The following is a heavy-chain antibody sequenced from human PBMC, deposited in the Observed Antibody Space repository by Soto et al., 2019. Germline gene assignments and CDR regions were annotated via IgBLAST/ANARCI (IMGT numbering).Heavy chain of an antibody. CDR1: GVSISSYY. Sequence: QVQLQESGPGLVKPSETLSLTCTVSGVSISSYYWSWIRQPPGKGLEWIGYIYYSGSTNYNPSLKGRVTISVDTSKNQSSLKLSSVTAADTAVYYCARSRGGYFDYWGQGTLVTVSS. J-gene: IGHJ4*02. CDR3: ARSRGGYFDY. D-gene: IGHD3-22*01. V-gene: IGHV4-59*01. CDR2: IYYSGST.